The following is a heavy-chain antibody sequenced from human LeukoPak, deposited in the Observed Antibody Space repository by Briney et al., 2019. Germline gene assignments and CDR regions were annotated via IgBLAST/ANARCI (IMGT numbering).Heavy chain of an antibody. V-gene: IGHV3-74*01. CDR1: GFTFSSYW. CDR3: ARVGPSYCSGGSCYPDY. Sequence: GGSLRLSCAASGFTFSSYWMHWVRQAPGKGLVWVSRINSDGSSTSYADSVKGRFTISRDNAKNSLYLQMNSLRAEDTAVYYCARVGPSYCSGGSCYPDYWGQGTLVTVSS. CDR2: INSDGSST. D-gene: IGHD2-15*01. J-gene: IGHJ4*02.